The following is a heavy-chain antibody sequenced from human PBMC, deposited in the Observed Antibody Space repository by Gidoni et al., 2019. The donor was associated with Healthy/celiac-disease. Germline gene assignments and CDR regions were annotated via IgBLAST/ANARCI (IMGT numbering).Heavy chain of an antibody. D-gene: IGHD1-26*01. CDR3: ARWGYSGSYFGLGVYYYYGMDV. J-gene: IGHJ6*02. CDR1: GFTVSSNY. CDR2: IYSGGST. V-gene: IGHV3-66*01. Sequence: EVQLVESGGGLVQPGGYLRLSCAASGFTVSSNYMSWVRQAPGQGLEWVSVIYSGGSTYYADSVKGRFTISRDNSKNTLYLQMNSLRAEDTAVYYCARWGYSGSYFGLGVYYYYGMDVWGQGTTVTVSS.